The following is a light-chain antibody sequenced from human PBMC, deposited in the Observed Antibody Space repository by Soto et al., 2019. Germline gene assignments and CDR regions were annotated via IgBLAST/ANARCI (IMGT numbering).Light chain of an antibody. CDR1: SGDVGAYGR. Sequence: QPALPQPRSVSGPPEHSVTISSTGTSGDVGAYGRVSWYQHHPTKAPKLIIYAVTNRPSGVPYRFSGSKSGSTASLTISGLQAEDEADYYCCSHAGGSSWVFGGGTKLTVL. V-gene: IGLV2-11*01. CDR2: AVT. J-gene: IGLJ3*02. CDR3: CSHAGGSSWV.